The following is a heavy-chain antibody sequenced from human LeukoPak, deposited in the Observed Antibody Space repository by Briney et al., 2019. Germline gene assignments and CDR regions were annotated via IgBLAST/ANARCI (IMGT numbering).Heavy chain of an antibody. Sequence: PGGSLRLSCAASGFTFSSYEMSWVRQAPGKGLEWVSAISGNGRTTYYADSVKGRFTISRDNSKNTLYLQMNSLRAEDTAVYYCAKEGYSSSWNADFDYWGQGTLVTVSS. CDR3: AKEGYSSSWNADFDY. CDR1: GFTFSSYE. J-gene: IGHJ4*02. CDR2: ISGNGRTT. V-gene: IGHV3-23*01. D-gene: IGHD6-13*01.